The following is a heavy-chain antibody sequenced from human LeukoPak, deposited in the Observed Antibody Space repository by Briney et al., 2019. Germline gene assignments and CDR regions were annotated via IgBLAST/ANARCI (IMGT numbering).Heavy chain of an antibody. Sequence: ASVKVSCKASGYTFTGYYMHWVRQAPGQGLEWMGWISAYNGNTNYAQKLQGRVTMTTDTSTSTAYMELRSLRSDDTAVYYCASLDYGDSKLDYWGQGTLVTVSS. J-gene: IGHJ4*02. V-gene: IGHV1-18*04. CDR1: GYTFTGYY. CDR2: ISAYNGNT. CDR3: ASLDYGDSKLDY. D-gene: IGHD4-17*01.